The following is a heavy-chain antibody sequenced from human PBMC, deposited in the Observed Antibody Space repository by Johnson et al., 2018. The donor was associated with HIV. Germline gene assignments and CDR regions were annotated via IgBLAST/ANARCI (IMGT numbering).Heavy chain of an antibody. CDR1: GFKLYEYD. Sequence: VQLVESGGDVVRPGGSLRISCVASGFKLYEYDVSWVRQVPGKGLEWVSGINWSGGGTTYADSVTGRFTISRDHAKNTLYLQMNSLRAEDTAVYYCTREWGMITFGGVVPRNAFDIWGQGTMVTVSS. CDR2: INWSGGGT. J-gene: IGHJ3*02. D-gene: IGHD3-16*01. V-gene: IGHV3-20*04. CDR3: TREWGMITFGGVVPRNAFDI.